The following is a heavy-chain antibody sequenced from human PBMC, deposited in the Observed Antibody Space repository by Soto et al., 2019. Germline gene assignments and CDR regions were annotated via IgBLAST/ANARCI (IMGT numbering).Heavy chain of an antibody. V-gene: IGHV1-3*01. J-gene: IGHJ4*02. CDR3: ARDLRRSVDY. CDR1: GYTFTSYG. D-gene: IGHD6-19*01. CDR2: INAGNGNT. Sequence: GASVKVSCKASGYTFTSYGISWVRQAPGQRLEWMGWINAGNGNTKYSQKFQGRVTITRDTSASTAYMELSSLRSEDTAVYYCARDLRRSVDYWGQGTLVTVSS.